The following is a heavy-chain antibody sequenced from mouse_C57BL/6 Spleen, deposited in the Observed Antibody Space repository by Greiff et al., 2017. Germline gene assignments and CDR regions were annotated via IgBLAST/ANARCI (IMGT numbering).Heavy chain of an antibody. CDR1: GYAFSSSW. D-gene: IGHD2-10*01. CDR2: IYPGDGDT. Sequence: VQLQQSGPELVKPGASVKISCKASGYAFSSSWMNWVKQRPGKGLEWIGRIYPGDGDTNYNGKFKGKATLTADKSSSTAYMQLSSLTSEDSAVYFCARSDLLGFAYWGQGTLVTVSA. CDR3: ARSDLLGFAY. V-gene: IGHV1-82*01. J-gene: IGHJ3*01.